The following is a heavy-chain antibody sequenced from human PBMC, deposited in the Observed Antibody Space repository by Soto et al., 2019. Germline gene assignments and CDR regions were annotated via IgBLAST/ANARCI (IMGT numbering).Heavy chain of an antibody. V-gene: IGHV1-46*01. D-gene: IGHD2-2*01. Sequence: QVQLVQSGAEVKKPGASVKVSCKASGYTFTSYYMHWVRQAPGQGLEWMGIINPSGGSTSYAQKFQGRVTMTRDTATSTVYMELSSLRSEDTAVYYCARGDRQYCSSTSCYDYGDYFQTWEDYWGQGTLVTVSS. CDR3: ARGDRQYCSSTSCYDYGDYFQTWEDY. J-gene: IGHJ4*02. CDR2: INPSGGST. CDR1: GYTFTSYY.